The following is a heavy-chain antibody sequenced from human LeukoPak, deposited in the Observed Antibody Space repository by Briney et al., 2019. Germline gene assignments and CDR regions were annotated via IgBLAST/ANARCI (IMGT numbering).Heavy chain of an antibody. V-gene: IGHV3-33*06. D-gene: IGHD4-11*01. Sequence: GGSLRLSCAAAKFTFSHYGMHWVRQAPGKGLEWVAAIWSDGTNQYYADSVKGRFTISRDNSKNMVYLQMNSLRAEDTGVYYCAKDAQRGFDYSNSLEYWGQGTLVTVSS. CDR1: KFTFSHYG. J-gene: IGHJ4*02. CDR3: AKDAQRGFDYSNSLEY. CDR2: IWSDGTNQ.